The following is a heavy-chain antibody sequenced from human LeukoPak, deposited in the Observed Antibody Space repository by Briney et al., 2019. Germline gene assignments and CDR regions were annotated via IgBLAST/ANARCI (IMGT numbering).Heavy chain of an antibody. CDR2: ISSSGSVT. V-gene: IGHV3-11*04. J-gene: IGHJ6*03. Sequence: GGTLRLSCAASGFTFGDYYMTWIRQTPGKGLEWASYISSSGSVTYNADSVKGRFIISRDNAKNSLYLQMNSLRAEDTAVYYCARTNSSWWVYYYYYMDVWGKGTTVTVSS. D-gene: IGHD6-13*01. CDR1: GFTFGDYY. CDR3: ARTNSSWWVYYYYYMDV.